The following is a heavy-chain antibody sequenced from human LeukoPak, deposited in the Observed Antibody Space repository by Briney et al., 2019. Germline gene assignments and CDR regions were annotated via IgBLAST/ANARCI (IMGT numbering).Heavy chain of an antibody. D-gene: IGHD3-10*01. J-gene: IGHJ6*02. CDR3: ARYKVPPHQDSSMVPGVYYYYGMDV. Sequence: SVKVSCKASGGSFSTYAISWVRQAPGQGLEWMGGIIPSFGTPSYAQKFHGRVTITADESTNTAYMEVSSLRSEDTALYYCARYKVPPHQDSSMVPGVYYYYGMDVWGLGTTVTVSS. CDR1: GGSFSTYA. CDR2: IIPSFGTP. V-gene: IGHV1-69*13.